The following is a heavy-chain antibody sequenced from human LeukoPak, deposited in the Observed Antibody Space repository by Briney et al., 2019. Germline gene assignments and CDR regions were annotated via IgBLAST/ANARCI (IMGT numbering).Heavy chain of an antibody. CDR2: ISAGGVNT. CDR1: GFTFSDYA. CDR3: AKEGCSTSGCPSGYYFYMDV. D-gene: IGHD2-2*01. J-gene: IGHJ6*03. V-gene: IGHV3-23*01. Sequence: SGGSLRLSCAASGFTFSDYAMTWVRQAPGKGLEWVSGISAGGVNTHYADSVKGRFTISRENSKNTLYLQMNSLRADDTAVYYCAKEGCSTSGCPSGYYFYMDVWGGGTTVTVSS.